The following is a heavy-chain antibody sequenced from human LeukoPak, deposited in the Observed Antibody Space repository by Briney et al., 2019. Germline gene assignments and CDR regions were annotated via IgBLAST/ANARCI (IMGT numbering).Heavy chain of an antibody. CDR1: GFTFSSSK. Sequence: GGSLRLSCAASGFTFSSSKMNWVRQAPGKGLEWVAFIRYDGSNKYYADSVKGRFTISRDNSKNTLYLQMNSLRAEDTAVYYCAKNRVDTAMVGYFQHWGQGTLVTVSS. J-gene: IGHJ1*01. CDR2: IRYDGSNK. V-gene: IGHV3-30*02. D-gene: IGHD5-18*01. CDR3: AKNRVDTAMVGYFQH.